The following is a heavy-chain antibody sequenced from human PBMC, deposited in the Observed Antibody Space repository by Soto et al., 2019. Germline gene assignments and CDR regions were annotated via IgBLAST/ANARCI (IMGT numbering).Heavy chain of an antibody. CDR1: GGSISSGGYY. Sequence: PSETLSLTCTVSGGSISSGGYYWSWIRQHPGKGLEWIGYIYYSGSTYYNPSLKSRVTISVDTSKNQFSLKLSSVTAADTAVYYCAGMITFGGVIANYYYYGMDVWGQGTTVTVSS. D-gene: IGHD3-16*02. CDR3: AGMITFGGVIANYYYYGMDV. V-gene: IGHV4-31*03. J-gene: IGHJ6*02. CDR2: IYYSGST.